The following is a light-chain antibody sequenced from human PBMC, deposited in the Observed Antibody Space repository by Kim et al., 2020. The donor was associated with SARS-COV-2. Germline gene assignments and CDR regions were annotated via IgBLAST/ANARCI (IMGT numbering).Light chain of an antibody. Sequence: DIQMTQLPSSLSAAVGDRVTITCRASQSLSTYLNWYLQKPGKALKLLIYAASNLESGVPSRFSGSGSGTDFILTISSLQPEDFASYYCQQSYSTPLSFRQGTRLEIK. CDR1: QSLSTY. CDR2: AAS. V-gene: IGKV1-39*01. CDR3: QQSYSTPLS. J-gene: IGKJ5*01.